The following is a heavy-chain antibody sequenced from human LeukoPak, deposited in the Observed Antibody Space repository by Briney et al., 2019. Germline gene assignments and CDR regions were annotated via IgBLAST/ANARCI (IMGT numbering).Heavy chain of an antibody. V-gene: IGHV3-48*03. CDR2: ISSSGSTI. CDR1: GFTFSSYE. Sequence: GGSLRLSCAASGFTFSSYEMNWVRQAPGKGLEWVSYISSSGSTIYYADSVKGRFTISRDNAKNSLYLQMNSLRAEDTAVYYCARVLLRTFDYWGQGTLVTVSS. CDR3: ARVLLRTFDY. D-gene: IGHD1-26*01. J-gene: IGHJ4*02.